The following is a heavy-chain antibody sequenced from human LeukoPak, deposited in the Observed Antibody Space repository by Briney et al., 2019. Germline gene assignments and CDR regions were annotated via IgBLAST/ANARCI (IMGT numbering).Heavy chain of an antibody. CDR2: IWFDGIRK. D-gene: IGHD3-22*01. CDR3: ARDLEDSSPFGAFDM. V-gene: IGHV3-33*01. J-gene: IGHJ3*02. Sequence: GGSLRLSCAASGFTFSNYGMHGVRQVPGKGLEWVAAIWFDGIRKYYADSVKGRLTISRDNSKNTLYLQMNSLRAEDTAVYYCARDLEDSSPFGAFDMWGQGTMVTVSS. CDR1: GFTFSNYG.